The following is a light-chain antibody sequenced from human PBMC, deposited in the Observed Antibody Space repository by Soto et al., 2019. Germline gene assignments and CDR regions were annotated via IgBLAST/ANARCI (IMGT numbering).Light chain of an antibody. CDR3: MQTIQLPLT. J-gene: IGKJ4*01. CDR1: SSSNIGRTY. V-gene: IGKV2D-29*01. CDR2: VVS. Sequence: VLTQPPSASETPGQRVTISCSGSSSNIGRTYGYCYVQRPGQPPQILIYVVSNRRSGVPDRYGGYGAETDITLEISRVEAEDVGSYYCMQTIQLPLTFGGGTKVDIK.